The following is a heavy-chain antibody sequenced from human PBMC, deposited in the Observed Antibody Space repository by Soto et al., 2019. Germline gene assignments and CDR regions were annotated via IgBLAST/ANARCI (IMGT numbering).Heavy chain of an antibody. CDR3: AKDRPYSGSSNDAFDI. D-gene: IGHD1-26*01. J-gene: IGHJ3*02. CDR2: ISGSGGST. CDR1: GFTFSSYA. Sequence: EVQLLESGGGLVQPGGSLRLSCAASGFTFSSYAMSWVRQAPGKGLEWVSAISGSGGSTYYADSVKGRFTISRDNSKNTLYLQMNSLRAEDTAVYYCAKDRPYSGSSNDAFDIWGQGTMVTVSS. V-gene: IGHV3-23*01.